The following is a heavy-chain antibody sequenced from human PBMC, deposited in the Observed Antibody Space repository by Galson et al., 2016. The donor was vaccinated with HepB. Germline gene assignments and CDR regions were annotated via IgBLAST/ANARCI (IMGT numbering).Heavy chain of an antibody. CDR2: ISDSASYV. V-gene: IGHV3-21*01. D-gene: IGHD1-26*01. CDR1: GFIFSSYS. J-gene: IGHJ4*02. Sequence: SLRLSCAASGFIFSSYSMNWVRQAPGKGLECVSSISDSASYVYYADSVKGRFTISRDNAKNSLYLQMNSLRAVDTAVYYCARGYPLVDYWGQGTLVTVAS. CDR3: ARGYPLVDY.